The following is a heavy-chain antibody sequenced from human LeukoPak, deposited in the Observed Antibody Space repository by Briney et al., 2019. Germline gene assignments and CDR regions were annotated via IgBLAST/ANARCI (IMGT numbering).Heavy chain of an antibody. J-gene: IGHJ4*02. Sequence: PSETLSLTCTVSGGSISNYYWSWIRQPPGKALECIGYIYYSGSTSYNPSLKSRVTISVDTSKNQFSLKLSSVTAADTAVYYCATWAGTKYTSGWHPPLDYWGQGNLVTVSS. CDR3: ATWAGTKYTSGWHPPLDY. V-gene: IGHV4-59*08. D-gene: IGHD6-19*01. CDR1: GGSISNYY. CDR2: IYYSGST.